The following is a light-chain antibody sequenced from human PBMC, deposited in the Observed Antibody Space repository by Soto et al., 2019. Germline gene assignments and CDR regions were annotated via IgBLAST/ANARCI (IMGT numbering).Light chain of an antibody. Sequence: QSVVTQSPSASGTPGQRVTISCSGSSSNIGSNTVSWYRHLPGTAPRLLIYSNNQRPSGVPDRCSGSKSGASASLAISGLQSEDEADYFCAAWDDSLNGVMFGGGTKVTVL. CDR1: SSNIGSNT. J-gene: IGLJ3*02. CDR3: AAWDDSLNGVM. V-gene: IGLV1-44*01. CDR2: SNN.